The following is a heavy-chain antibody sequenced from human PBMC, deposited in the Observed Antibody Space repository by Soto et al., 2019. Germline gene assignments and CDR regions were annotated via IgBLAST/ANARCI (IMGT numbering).Heavy chain of an antibody. CDR2: ISAYNGNT. V-gene: IGHV1-18*01. D-gene: IGHD3-10*01. J-gene: IGHJ5*02. Sequence: GASVKFSCKASGYTFTSYGISGVRQAPGPGLEWMGWISAYNGNTNYAQKLQGRVTMTTDTSTSTAYMELRSLRSDDTAVYYCARDQKLNYYGSGTNWFDPWGQGTLVTVS. CDR3: ARDQKLNYYGSGTNWFDP. CDR1: GYTFTSYG.